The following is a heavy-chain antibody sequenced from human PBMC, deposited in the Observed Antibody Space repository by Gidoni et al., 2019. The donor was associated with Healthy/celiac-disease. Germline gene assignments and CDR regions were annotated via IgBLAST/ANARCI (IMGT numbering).Heavy chain of an antibody. CDR2: IIPILGIA. CDR3: ARDRYYDSQGFDY. CDR1: GGTFSSYT. Sequence: QVQLVQSGAAVKKPGSSVKVSCKASGGTFSSYTISWVRQAPGQGLEWMGRIIPILGIANDEQKFQGRVTITADKSTSTAYMELSSLRSEDTAVYYCARDRYYDSQGFDYWGQGTLVTVSS. J-gene: IGHJ4*02. D-gene: IGHD3-22*01. V-gene: IGHV1-69*08.